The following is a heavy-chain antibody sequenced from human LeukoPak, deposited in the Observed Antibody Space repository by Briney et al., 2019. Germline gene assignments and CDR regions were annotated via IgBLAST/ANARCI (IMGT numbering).Heavy chain of an antibody. V-gene: IGHV1-8*03. J-gene: IGHJ4*02. CDR2: MNPNSGAT. D-gene: IGHD2-2*01. CDR1: GFTFIYD. Sequence: ASVKVSCKAAGFTFIYDVNWVRQAARQGLEWMGWMNPNSGATNYTPRFQGRVTFSGSTSIGTAYMELSGLSTEDTGVYYCATREKTSPIYNKWGQGTLVTVSS. CDR3: ATREKTSPIYNK.